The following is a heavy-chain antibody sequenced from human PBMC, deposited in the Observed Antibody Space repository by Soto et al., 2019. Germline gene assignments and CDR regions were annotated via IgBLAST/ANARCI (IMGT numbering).Heavy chain of an antibody. J-gene: IGHJ3*02. Sequence: QGQLVQSGAEVKKPGASVKVSCKASGYTFISYGISWVRQAPGQGLEWMGWISAYNGNTNYAQKVQGRVTMTTDTFTTPAYFEAQSPRSDDTGVYYWSSVCLPGRMVRGVSAFAIWGQGTRVTVSS. CDR2: ISAYNGNT. V-gene: IGHV1-18*04. CDR1: GYTFISYG. D-gene: IGHD3-10*01. CDR3: SSVCLPGRMVRGVSAFAI.